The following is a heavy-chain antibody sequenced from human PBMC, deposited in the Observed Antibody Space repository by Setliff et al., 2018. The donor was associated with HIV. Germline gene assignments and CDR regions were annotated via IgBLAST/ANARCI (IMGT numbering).Heavy chain of an antibody. V-gene: IGHV4-39*01. D-gene: IGHD3-10*01. CDR2: IYYSGAT. J-gene: IGHJ4*02. CDR3: AGIGYVSGGFYKTPGPYYFDY. Sequence: SETLSLTCTVSGGSMSSSSYYWGWIRQTPDKGLEWIGIIYYSGATYYNPSLTSRVTISVDTSRNQFSLKLRSVTAADTAAYYCAGIGYVSGGFYKTPGPYYFDYWGQGALVTVSS. CDR1: GGSMSSSSYY.